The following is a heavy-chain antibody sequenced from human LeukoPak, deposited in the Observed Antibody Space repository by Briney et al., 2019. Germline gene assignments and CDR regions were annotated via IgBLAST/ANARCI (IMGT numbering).Heavy chain of an antibody. V-gene: IGHV1-46*01. D-gene: IGHD2-8*02. CDR2: INPTGGST. Sequence: GASVKVSCKASGYTFTSYYMHWVRQAPGQGLEWMGIINPTGGSTTYAQKFQGRVTMTRDTSTSTVYMELSSLRSEDTAVFYCATGGLLAVAPHQYYFDYWGQGTLVTVSS. J-gene: IGHJ4*02. CDR1: GYTFTSYY. CDR3: ATGGLLAVAPHQYYFDY.